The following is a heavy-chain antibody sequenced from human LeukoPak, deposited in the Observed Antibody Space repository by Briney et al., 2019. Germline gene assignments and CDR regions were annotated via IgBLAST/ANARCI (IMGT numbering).Heavy chain of an antibody. V-gene: IGHV1-18*01. CDR2: ISAYNGNT. CDR3: ARAYSGYDGYAFDI. J-gene: IGHJ3*02. CDR1: GYTFTSYG. Sequence: ASVKVSCKASGYTFTSYGISWVRQAPRQGLEWMGWISAYNGNTNYAQKLQGRVTMTTDTSTSTAYMELRSLRSDDTAVYYCARAYSGYDGYAFDIWGQGTMVTVSS. D-gene: IGHD5-12*01.